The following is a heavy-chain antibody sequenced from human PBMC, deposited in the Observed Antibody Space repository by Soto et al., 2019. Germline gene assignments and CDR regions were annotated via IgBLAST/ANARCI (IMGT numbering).Heavy chain of an antibody. D-gene: IGHD2-15*01. CDR1: GFTFSDYY. CDR3: ARDLRGLSYSLVVVVAAPNWFDP. CDR2: ISSSGSTI. Sequence: GGSLRLSCAASGFTFSDYYMSWIRQAPGKGLEWVSYISSSGSTIYYADSVKGRFTISRDNAKNSLYLQMNSLRAEDTAVYYCARDLRGLSYSLVVVVAAPNWFDPWGQGTLVTVSS. V-gene: IGHV3-11*01. J-gene: IGHJ5*02.